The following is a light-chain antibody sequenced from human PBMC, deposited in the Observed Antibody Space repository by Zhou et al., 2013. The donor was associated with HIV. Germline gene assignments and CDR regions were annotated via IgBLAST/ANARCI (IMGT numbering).Light chain of an antibody. CDR1: QSVSNY. V-gene: IGKV3-15*01. Sequence: EIVMTQSPATLSVSPGERVTLSCRASQSVSNYLAWYQHNPGQAPRLLIYAASTTATGIPARFSGSGSGTEFTLTISSLQSEDFALYYCQQYNNWPLFTFGPGTKVDIK. J-gene: IGKJ3*01. CDR3: QQYNNWPLFT. CDR2: AAS.